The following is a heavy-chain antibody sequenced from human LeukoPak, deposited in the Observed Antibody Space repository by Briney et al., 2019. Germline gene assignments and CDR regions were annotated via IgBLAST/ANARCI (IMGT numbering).Heavy chain of an antibody. CDR3: ARATMGNVGAIDY. CDR1: GFTFSTYW. D-gene: IGHD1-26*01. Sequence: GGSLRLSCAASGFTFSTYWMHWVRQAPGKGLVWVSRINPDGTTTSYADSVKGRFTISRDNSKNTLYLQMNSLRAEDTAVYYCARATMGNVGAIDYWGQGTLVTVSS. J-gene: IGHJ4*02. CDR2: INPDGTTT. V-gene: IGHV3-74*01.